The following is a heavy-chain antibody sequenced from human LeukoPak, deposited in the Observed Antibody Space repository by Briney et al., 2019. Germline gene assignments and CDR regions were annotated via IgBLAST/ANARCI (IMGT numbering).Heavy chain of an antibody. CDR2: ISASGNST. Sequence: GGSLRLSCAASGFTFSSYAMSWVRQAPGKGLEWVSAISASGNSTFYADSVKGRFTISRDNAKNSLYLQMNSLRAEDTAVYYCARGPDQYYDFWSGYYSGSDYMDVWGKGTTVTVSS. V-gene: IGHV3-23*01. D-gene: IGHD3-3*01. CDR3: ARGPDQYYDFWSGYYSGSDYMDV. CDR1: GFTFSSYA. J-gene: IGHJ6*03.